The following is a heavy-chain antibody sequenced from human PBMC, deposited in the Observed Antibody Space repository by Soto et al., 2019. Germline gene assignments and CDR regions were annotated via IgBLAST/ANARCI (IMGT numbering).Heavy chain of an antibody. D-gene: IGHD6-13*01. CDR3: ARRGPGTYFDY. CDR1: GFTVSIYA. J-gene: IGHJ4*02. V-gene: IGHV3-23*01. CDR2: ISGSGDST. Sequence: GGCLGLSCAASGFTVSIYAMNWVRQAPGKGLEWVSVISGSGDSTYYADSVKGRFTISRDNSKNTLYLQMNSLRTEDTAVYYCARRGPGTYFDYWGQGTLVTVSS.